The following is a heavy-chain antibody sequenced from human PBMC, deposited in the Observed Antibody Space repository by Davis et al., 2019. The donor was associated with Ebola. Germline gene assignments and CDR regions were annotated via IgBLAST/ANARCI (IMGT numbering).Heavy chain of an antibody. D-gene: IGHD6-13*01. Sequence: ASVKVSCKASGYTFTSFDINWVRQAAGQGLEWMGWMNPNSGNTGYAQKFQGRVTMTRNTSISTAYMELSSLTSEDTAVYYCARRKAAAGTALIYWGQGTLVTVSS. CDR2: MNPNSGNT. J-gene: IGHJ4*02. CDR3: ARRKAAAGTALIY. V-gene: IGHV1-8*01. CDR1: GYTFTSFD.